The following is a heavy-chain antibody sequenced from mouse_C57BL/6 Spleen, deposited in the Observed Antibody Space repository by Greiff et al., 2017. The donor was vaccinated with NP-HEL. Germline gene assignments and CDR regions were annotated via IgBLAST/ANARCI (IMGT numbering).Heavy chain of an antibody. CDR3: ARYYYGYDDAMDY. CDR1: GYTFTSYW. Sequence: VQLQQSGAELVKPGASVKMSCKASGYTFTSYWITWVKQRPGQGREWIGDIYPGSGSTNYNEKLKSKATLTVDTSSSTAYMQLSSLTSEDSAVYYCARYYYGYDDAMDYWGQGTSVTVSS. D-gene: IGHD2-2*01. CDR2: IYPGSGST. V-gene: IGHV1-55*01. J-gene: IGHJ4*01.